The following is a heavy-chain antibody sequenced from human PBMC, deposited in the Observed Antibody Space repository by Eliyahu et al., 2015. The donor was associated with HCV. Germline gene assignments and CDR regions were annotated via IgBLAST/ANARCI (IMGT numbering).Heavy chain of an antibody. D-gene: IGHD3-10*01. J-gene: IGHJ5*02. Sequence: EAQLLQSGGGFVQPGGSLRLSCAASGFRFSSYAXSWVRQTPGEGREWLSXXSGSGGXSNXADXVRGRFTISRDKSNNTLYLQMNSLRAADTATYFCATHGAGSYLGWFDAWGQGTLXTVSS. CDR1: GFRFSSYA. CDR3: ATHGAGSYLGWFDA. V-gene: IGHV3-23*01. CDR2: XSGSGGXS.